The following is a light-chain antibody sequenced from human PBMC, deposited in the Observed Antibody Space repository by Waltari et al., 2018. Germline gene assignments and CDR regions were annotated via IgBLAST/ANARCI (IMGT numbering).Light chain of an antibody. Sequence: DIQMTQSPSSLSASVGDTVTISCRASQTIDVYLNWYQQQPGKAPNLLIYAASTLLIGVPSRLSGVGSETEFTLTITGLQPEDFATYYCQQSLDSPYTFGQGTRLEI. J-gene: IGKJ2*01. CDR1: QTIDVY. CDR2: AAS. V-gene: IGKV1-39*01. CDR3: QQSLDSPYT.